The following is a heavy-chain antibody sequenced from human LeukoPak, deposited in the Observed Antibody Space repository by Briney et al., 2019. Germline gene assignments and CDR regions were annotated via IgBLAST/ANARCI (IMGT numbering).Heavy chain of an antibody. CDR1: GFTFNSYG. CDR3: ANLQQALFIVAKAFDI. V-gene: IGHV3-30*02. D-gene: IGHD3-16*02. Sequence: GGSLRLSCAASGFTFNSYGIHWVRQAPGKGLEWVAFIRYDGSSKYYVDSVKGRFTISRDNSKNTLYLQMNSLRAEDTAVYYCANLQQALFIVAKAFDIWGQGTMVTVSS. CDR2: IRYDGSSK. J-gene: IGHJ3*02.